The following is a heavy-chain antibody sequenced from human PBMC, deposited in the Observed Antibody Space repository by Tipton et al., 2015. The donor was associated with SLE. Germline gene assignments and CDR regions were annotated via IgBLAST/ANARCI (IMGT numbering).Heavy chain of an antibody. CDR2: IYYSGST. J-gene: IGHJ5*02. CDR3: ARRGTTGSTNWFDP. D-gene: IGHD1-7*01. V-gene: IGHV4-59*11. CDR1: GGSIGSHY. Sequence: TLSLTCTVSGGSIGSHYWSWIRQPPGKGLEWIGYIYYSGSTNYNPSLKSRVTISVDRPRDQFSLKLTSVTAADTAMYYCARRGTTGSTNWFDPWGQGILVTVSS.